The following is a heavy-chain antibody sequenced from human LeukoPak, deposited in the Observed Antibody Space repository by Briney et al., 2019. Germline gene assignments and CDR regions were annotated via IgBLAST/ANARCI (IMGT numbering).Heavy chain of an antibody. D-gene: IGHD6-19*01. V-gene: IGHV5-51*01. J-gene: IGHJ5*02. CDR1: GYSFTSYW. CDR2: IYPGESDT. Sequence: GESLQISCKGSGYSFTSYWIGWVRQMPGKGPEWMGMIYPGESDTRYSPSFQGQVTISADKSISTAYLQWSSLKASDTAMYYCAVAGIGLRSGFDPWGQGTLVTVSS. CDR3: AVAGIGLRSGFDP.